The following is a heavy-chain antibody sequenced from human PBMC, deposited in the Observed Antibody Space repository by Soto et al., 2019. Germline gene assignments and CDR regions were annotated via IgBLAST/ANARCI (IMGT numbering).Heavy chain of an antibody. CDR2: ISAYNGNT. J-gene: IGHJ5*02. CDR1: GYTFTSYG. CDR3: ARDVDCSGGSCYRMNWFDP. D-gene: IGHD2-15*01. V-gene: IGHV1-18*01. Sequence: GASVKVSCKASGYTFTSYGISWVRQAPGQGPEWMGWISAYNGNTNYAQKLQGRVTMTTDTSTSTAYMELRSLRSDDTAVYYCARDVDCSGGSCYRMNWFDPWGQGTLVTVSS.